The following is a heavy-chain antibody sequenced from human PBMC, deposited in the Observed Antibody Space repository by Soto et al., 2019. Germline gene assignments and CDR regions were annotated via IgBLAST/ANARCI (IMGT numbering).Heavy chain of an antibody. CDR1: GGSVSSGSYY. CDR2: IYYSGST. Sequence: SETLSLTCTVSGGSVSSGSYYWSWIRQPPGKGLEWIGYIYYSGSTNYNPSLKSRVTISVDTSQNQFSLRLHSMTAADTALYYCATYSYLLDTSGYHDVWGQGLQVTVSS. D-gene: IGHD3-22*01. J-gene: IGHJ4*02. CDR3: ATYSYLLDTSGYHDV. V-gene: IGHV4-61*01.